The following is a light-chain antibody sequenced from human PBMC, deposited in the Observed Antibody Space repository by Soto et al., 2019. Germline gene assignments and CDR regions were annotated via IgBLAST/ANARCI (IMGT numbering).Light chain of an antibody. CDR3: SSYAGTHVV. V-gene: IGLV2-8*01. CDR1: SSDVGGYNY. J-gene: IGLJ1*01. Sequence: QSVLTQPPSASGSPGQSVAISCTGTSSDVGGYNYVSWYQQHPGKAPKLMIYDVSERPSGVPDRFSGSRSGNTASLTVSGLQAEDEAEYFCSSYAGTHVVFGTGTKVTVL. CDR2: DVS.